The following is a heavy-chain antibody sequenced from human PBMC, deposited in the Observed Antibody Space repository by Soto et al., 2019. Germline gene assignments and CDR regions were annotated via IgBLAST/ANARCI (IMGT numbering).Heavy chain of an antibody. D-gene: IGHD4-4*01. J-gene: IGHJ6*01. V-gene: IGHV3-15*01. Sequence: GGSLRLSCAASGFTFSNAWMSWVRQAPGKGLEWVGRIKSKTDGGTTDYAAPVKGRFTISRDDSKNTLYLQMNSLKTEDTAVYYCTTTVTPGDLAYSGMEVWGQGTTVTVSS. CDR3: TTTVTPGDLAYSGMEV. CDR2: IKSKTDGGTT. CDR1: GFTFSNAW.